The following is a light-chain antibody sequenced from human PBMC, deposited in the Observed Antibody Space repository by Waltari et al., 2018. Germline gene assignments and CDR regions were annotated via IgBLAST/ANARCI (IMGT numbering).Light chain of an antibody. J-gene: IGLJ3*02. V-gene: IGLV1-44*01. CDR1: RSDIGSNP. Sequence: QSVLTQPPSASGTPGQRVTISCSGSRSDIGSNPVNWYQQLPGTAPKLLICNNNRGPSGVPARSSGSKSGTSASLATSGLRSEEGADNYGAQWNNGLIVRHGVLGGGTKRPVL. CDR2: NNN. CDR3: AQWNNGLIVRHGV.